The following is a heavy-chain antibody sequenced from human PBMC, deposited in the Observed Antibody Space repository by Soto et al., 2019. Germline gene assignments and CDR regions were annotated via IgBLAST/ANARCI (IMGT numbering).Heavy chain of an antibody. CDR2: IKQDGSEK. D-gene: IGHD3-22*01. J-gene: IGHJ4*02. Sequence: GGSLRLSCAASGFTFSSYWMSWVRQAPGKGLEWVANIKQDGSEKYYGDSVKGRFTITRDNAKNSLYLQMNSLRAEDTAVYYCARAHLQYYYDSSGYYQTFDYWGQGTLVTVSS. V-gene: IGHV3-7*03. CDR3: ARAHLQYYYDSSGYYQTFDY. CDR1: GFTFSSYW.